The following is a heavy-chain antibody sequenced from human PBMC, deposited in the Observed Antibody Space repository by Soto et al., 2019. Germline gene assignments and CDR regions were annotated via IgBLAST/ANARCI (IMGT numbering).Heavy chain of an antibody. CDR3: ASTYYYARYGMDV. D-gene: IGHD3-10*02. CDR1: GFTVSSNY. V-gene: IGHV3-53*01. Sequence: EVQLVESGGGLIQPGGSLRLSCAASGFTVSSNYMSWVRQAPGKGLEWVSVIYSGGSTYYADSVKGRFTISRDNSKNTLYLQMNSLRAEDTAEYYCASTYYYARYGMDVWGQGTTVTVSS. CDR2: IYSGGST. J-gene: IGHJ6*02.